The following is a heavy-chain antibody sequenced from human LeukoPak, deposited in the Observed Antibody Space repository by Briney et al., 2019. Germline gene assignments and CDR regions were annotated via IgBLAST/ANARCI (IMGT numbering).Heavy chain of an antibody. CDR1: GFIFSNFW. V-gene: IGHV3-7*03. Sequence: GGSLRLSCAASGFIFSNFWMGWVRQAPGQGPEWVADIKQDGSRKYYVDSVKGRFTISRDNAKSSLYLQMNSLRAEDTAVYYCARDARQQLVERFDYWGQGTLVTVSS. D-gene: IGHD6-13*01. J-gene: IGHJ4*02. CDR3: ARDARQQLVERFDY. CDR2: IKQDGSRK.